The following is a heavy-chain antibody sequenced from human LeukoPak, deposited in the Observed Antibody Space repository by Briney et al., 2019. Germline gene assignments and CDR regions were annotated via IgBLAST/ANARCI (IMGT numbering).Heavy chain of an antibody. V-gene: IGHV3-21*01. J-gene: IGHJ3*02. CDR1: GFAFSSSS. CDR3: ARDGSLRGYSGYVDAFDI. Sequence: GSLRLSCAASGFAFSSSSMNWVRQAPGKGLEWVSSISSSSSYMYYADSVKGRFTISRDNAKNSLYLQMNSLRAEDTAVYYCARDGSLRGYSGYVDAFDIWGQGTMVTVSS. D-gene: IGHD5-12*01. CDR2: ISSSSSYM.